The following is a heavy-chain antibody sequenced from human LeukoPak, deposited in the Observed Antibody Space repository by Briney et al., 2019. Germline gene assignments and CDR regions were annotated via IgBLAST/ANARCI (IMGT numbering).Heavy chain of an antibody. CDR1: GFSFTDYY. J-gene: IGHJ5*01. Sequence: GGSLRLSCAASGFSFTDYYMSWIRQAPGKGLEWVSFMIGSGRTIYYADSVKGRFTISRDNAKNTLHLQMNSLKVEDTAVYYCARTYGSGSYCDFWGQGTLVTVS. V-gene: IGHV3-11*01. CDR3: ARTYGSGSYCDF. CDR2: MIGSGRTI. D-gene: IGHD3-10*01.